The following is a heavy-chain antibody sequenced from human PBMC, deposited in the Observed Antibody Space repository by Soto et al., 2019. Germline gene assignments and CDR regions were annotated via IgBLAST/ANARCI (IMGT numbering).Heavy chain of an antibody. D-gene: IGHD6-13*01. J-gene: IGHJ4*02. CDR1: GFTFSSYA. V-gene: IGHV3-23*01. CDR2: ISSSDGST. Sequence: EVQLLESGGGLVQPGGSLRLSCAASGFTFSSYAMNWVRQAPGKGLEWVSVISSSDGSTYYADSVKGRFTISRDNSKNTLNLQMNSLRAEDTAVYYCARRSSSWYLDYWGQGTLVTVSS. CDR3: ARRSSSWYLDY.